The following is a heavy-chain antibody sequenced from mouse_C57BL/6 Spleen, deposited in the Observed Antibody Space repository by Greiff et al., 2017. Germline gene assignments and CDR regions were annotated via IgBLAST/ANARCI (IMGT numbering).Heavy chain of an antibody. Sequence: QVQLQQSGAELVKPGASVKLSCKASGYTFTSYWMHWVKQRPGQGLEWIGMIHPNSGSTNYNEKFKSKATLTVDKSSSTAYMQLSSLTSEDSAVYYCARSYSNYENYVDYWGQGTTLTVSS. J-gene: IGHJ2*01. CDR3: ARSYSNYENYVDY. V-gene: IGHV1-64*01. CDR1: GYTFTSYW. CDR2: IHPNSGST. D-gene: IGHD2-5*01.